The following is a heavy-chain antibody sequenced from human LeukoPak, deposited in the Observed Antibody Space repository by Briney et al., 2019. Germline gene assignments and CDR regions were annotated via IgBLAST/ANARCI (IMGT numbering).Heavy chain of an antibody. CDR2: ISGSGGST. CDR3: ASRGGSTVVTA. CDR1: GFTFSSYA. V-gene: IGHV3-23*01. J-gene: IGHJ4*02. Sequence: GGSLRLSCAASGFTFSSYAMSWVRQAPGKGLEWVSAISGSGGSTYYADSVKGRFTISRDNSKNTLYLQMNSLRAEDTAVYYCASRGGSTVVTAWGQGTLVTVSS. D-gene: IGHD4-23*01.